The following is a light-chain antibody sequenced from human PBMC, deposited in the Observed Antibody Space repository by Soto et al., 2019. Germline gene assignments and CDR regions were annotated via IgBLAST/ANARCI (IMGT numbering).Light chain of an antibody. CDR3: ETWDANTRV. V-gene: IGLV4-60*03. CDR2: LEGSGSS. J-gene: IGLJ3*02. CDR1: TGHRSYS. Sequence: QPVLTQSSSASASLGSSVKLTCALSTGHRSYSIAWHQQQPGKAPRYLMYLEGSGSSNRESGVPERFSGSSSGADRYLSISNLQSEDEADYYCETWDANTRVFGGGTKVTVL.